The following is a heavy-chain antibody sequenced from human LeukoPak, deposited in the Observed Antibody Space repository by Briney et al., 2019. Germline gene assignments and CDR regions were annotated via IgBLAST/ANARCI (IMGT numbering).Heavy chain of an antibody. V-gene: IGHV1-2*02. J-gene: IGHJ4*02. D-gene: IGHD6-13*01. Sequence: ASVKVSCKASGYTFTGYYMHWVRQAPGQGLEWMGWINPNRGGTNYAQKFQGRVTMTRDTSISTAYMELSRLRSDDTAVYYCAPSIAAAGYFDYWGQGTLVTVSS. CDR2: INPNRGGT. CDR3: APSIAAAGYFDY. CDR1: GYTFTGYY.